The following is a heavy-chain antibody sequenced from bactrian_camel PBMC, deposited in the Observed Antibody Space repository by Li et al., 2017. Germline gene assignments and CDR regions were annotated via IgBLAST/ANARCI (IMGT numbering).Heavy chain of an antibody. CDR1: GYTYSSYC. CDR2: IDSDGST. Sequence: QVQLVESGGGSVQAGGSLRLSCAASGYTYSSYCMGWFRQAPGKEREGVAAIDSDGSTSYADSVKGRFTISKDNDKNTLYLEMNSLKPEDSAMYYCAADLGQAYCGSGSPSSFGVWGQGTQVTVS. J-gene: IGHJ6*01. V-gene: IGHV3S26*01. CDR3: AADLGQAYCGSGSPSSFGV. D-gene: IGHD1*01.